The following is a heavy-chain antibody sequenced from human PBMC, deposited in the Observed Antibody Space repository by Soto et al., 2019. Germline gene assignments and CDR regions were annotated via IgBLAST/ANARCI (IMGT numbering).Heavy chain of an antibody. D-gene: IGHD6-13*01. CDR3: ARDPGNSISWYYYYGMDV. Sequence: QVQLVESGGGVVQPGRSLRLSCAASGFTFSSYAMHWVRQAPGKGLEWVAVISYDGSNKYYADSVKGRFTISRDNSKNTLYLQMNSQRAEDTAEYYCARDPGNSISWYYYYGMDVWCQGTTVTVSS. CDR2: ISYDGSNK. CDR1: GFTFSSYA. V-gene: IGHV3-30-3*01. J-gene: IGHJ6*02.